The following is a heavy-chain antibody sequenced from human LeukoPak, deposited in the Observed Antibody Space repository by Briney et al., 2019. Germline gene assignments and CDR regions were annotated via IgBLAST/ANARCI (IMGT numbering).Heavy chain of an antibody. CDR2: LYTGGDT. D-gene: IGHD3-10*01. V-gene: IGHV3-53*01. CDR3: ARGPGSRGIFDY. CDR1: GFSFSAHY. J-gene: IGHJ4*02. Sequence: GGSLRLSCAVSGFSFSAHYMSWVRRAPGKGLECVSFLYTGGDTYYADSVKGRFTISRDNSKNTLYLQMNGLRAEDTAVYYCARGPGSRGIFDYWGQGTLVTVSS.